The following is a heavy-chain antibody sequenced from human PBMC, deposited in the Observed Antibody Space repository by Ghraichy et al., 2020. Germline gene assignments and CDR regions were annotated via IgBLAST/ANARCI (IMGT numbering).Heavy chain of an antibody. CDR3: AKDGGRTLYYFDY. CDR2: IIGSDGST. CDR1: GFTFSRYA. Sequence: AGSLRLSCAASGFTFSRYAMSWVRQAPGKGLEWVSTIIGSDGSTYYADSVKGRFTISRDNSKNTLYLQMNSLRAEDTAVYYCAKDGGRTLYYFDYWGQGTLVTVSS. D-gene: IGHD2-15*01. V-gene: IGHV3-23*01. J-gene: IGHJ4*02.